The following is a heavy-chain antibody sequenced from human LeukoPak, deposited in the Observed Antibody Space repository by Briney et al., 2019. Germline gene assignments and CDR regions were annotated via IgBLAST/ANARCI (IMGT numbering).Heavy chain of an antibody. CDR1: GGSFSGYY. CDR2: IYTSGST. Sequence: SETLSLTCAVYGGSFSGYYWSWIRQPAGKGLEWIGRIYTSGSTNYNPSLKSRVTMSVDTSKNQFSLKLSSVTAADTAVYYCARAAGTSYSPFDYWGQGTLVTVSS. CDR3: ARAAGTSYSPFDY. V-gene: IGHV4-59*10. D-gene: IGHD1-26*01. J-gene: IGHJ4*02.